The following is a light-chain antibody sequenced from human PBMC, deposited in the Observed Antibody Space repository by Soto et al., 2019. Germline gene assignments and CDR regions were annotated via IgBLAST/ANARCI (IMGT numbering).Light chain of an antibody. Sequence: QSVLTQPPSASGSPGQSVTISCTGTSSGVGGYNYVSWYQQHPGKVPKLMIYEVSKRPSGVPDRFSGSKSGNTASLTVSGLQAEDEADYYCGSYAGGNNVFGTGTKVTVL. CDR2: EVS. CDR1: SSGVGGYNY. CDR3: GSYAGGNNV. J-gene: IGLJ1*01. V-gene: IGLV2-8*01.